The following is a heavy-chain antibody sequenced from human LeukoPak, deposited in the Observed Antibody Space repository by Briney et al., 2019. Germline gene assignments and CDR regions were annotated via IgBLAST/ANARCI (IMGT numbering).Heavy chain of an antibody. V-gene: IGHV3-23*01. CDR2: ISGSGGST. J-gene: IGHJ5*02. Sequence: GGSLRLSCAASGFTFSSYEMNWVRQAPGKGLEWVSAISGSGGSTYYADSVKGRFTISRDNSKNTLYLQMNSLRAEDTAVYYCASHGGSGSSNWFDPWGQGTLVTVSS. CDR3: ASHGGSGSSNWFDP. D-gene: IGHD3-10*01. CDR1: GFTFSSYE.